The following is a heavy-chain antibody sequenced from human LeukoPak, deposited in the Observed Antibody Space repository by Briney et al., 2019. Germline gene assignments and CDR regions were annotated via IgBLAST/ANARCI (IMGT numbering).Heavy chain of an antibody. CDR1: GGPVSSYY. D-gene: IGHD6-19*01. V-gene: IGHV4-4*09. J-gene: IGHJ2*01. Sequence: SETLSLTCTVSGGPVSSYYWSWLRQPPGKGLEWIGYIYNSENTKYNSSLESRVTMSVDTSKNRFFLKLSSVTAADTAVYYCARFYSGPSGWFVLWYSDLWGRGTLVTVSS. CDR3: ARFYSGPSGWFVLWYSDL. CDR2: IYNSENT.